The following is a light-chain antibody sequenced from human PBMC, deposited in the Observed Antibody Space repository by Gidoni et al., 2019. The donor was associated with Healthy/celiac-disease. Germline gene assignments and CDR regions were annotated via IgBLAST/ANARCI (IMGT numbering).Light chain of an antibody. CDR1: QSVSSN. CDR3: QQYNNWPW. CDR2: GAS. J-gene: IGKJ1*01. Sequence: EIVMTQSLATLSVSPGERATLSCRASQSVSSNLAWYQQKPGQAPRLLISGASTRATGIPARFSGSVSGTEFTLTISSLRSEDFAVYYCQQYNNWPWFGQGTKVEIK. V-gene: IGKV3-15*01.